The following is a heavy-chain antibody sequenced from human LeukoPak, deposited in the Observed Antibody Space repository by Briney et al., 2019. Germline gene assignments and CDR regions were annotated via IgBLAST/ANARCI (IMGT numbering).Heavy chain of an antibody. CDR1: GFIFSSDE. CDR3: TKERGSY. V-gene: IGHV3-48*03. CDR2: ISSSADTI. J-gene: IGHJ4*02. Sequence: GGSLRLSCAASGFIFSSDEMTWVRQAPGKGLESVSFISSSADTILYADSVKGRFTISRDNAKNALYLQMNSLRAEDTAVYYCTKERGSYWGQGTLVTVS.